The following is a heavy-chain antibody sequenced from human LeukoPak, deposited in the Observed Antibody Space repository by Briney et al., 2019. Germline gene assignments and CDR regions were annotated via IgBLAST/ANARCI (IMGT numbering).Heavy chain of an antibody. V-gene: IGHV3-21*01. CDR2: IRFTSSYI. J-gene: IGHJ6*02. Sequence: PGGSLRLSCAASGFTFTSYSMNWVRQAPGRGLEWVSSIRFTSSYIYYADSVKGRFTISRDDAKNLLSLQMISLRVEDTAVYYCARDPFDSCGWYGMDVWGQGTTVTVSS. D-gene: IGHD6-19*01. CDR3: ARDPFDSCGWYGMDV. CDR1: GFTFTSYS.